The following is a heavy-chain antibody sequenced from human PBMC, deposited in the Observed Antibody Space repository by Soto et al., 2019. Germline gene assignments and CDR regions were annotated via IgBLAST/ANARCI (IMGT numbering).Heavy chain of an antibody. CDR2: IYHSGST. J-gene: IGHJ5*02. CDR1: GGSISSGNW. CDR3: ARWGVVLTAEVNCFDP. V-gene: IGHV4-4*02. Sequence: SETLSPTCAVSGGSISSGNWWSWVRQPPGRGLEWIGEIYHSGSTNYNPSLKSRVTISIDKSKNQFSLKLTSVTAADTAVYYCARWGVVLTAEVNCFDPWGQGTLVTVSS. D-gene: IGHD2-21*02.